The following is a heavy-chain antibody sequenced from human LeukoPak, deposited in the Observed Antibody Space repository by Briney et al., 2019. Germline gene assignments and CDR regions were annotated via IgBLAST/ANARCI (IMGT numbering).Heavy chain of an antibody. Sequence: PGGSLRLSCAASGFTFSNSWMNWVRQAPGKGLEWVAIIKPDGSAEYYVDSVKGRLTISRDNAQNSLYLQMNTLRAEDTAVYYCARDASGSLDFWGQGTLVTVSS. J-gene: IGHJ4*02. CDR1: GFTFSNSW. CDR2: IKPDGSAE. CDR3: ARDASGSLDF. D-gene: IGHD1-26*01. V-gene: IGHV3-7*05.